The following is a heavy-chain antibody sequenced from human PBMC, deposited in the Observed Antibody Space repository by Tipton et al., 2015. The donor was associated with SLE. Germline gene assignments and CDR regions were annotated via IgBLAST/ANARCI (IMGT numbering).Heavy chain of an antibody. V-gene: IGHV4-59*01. CDR2: IYYSGST. D-gene: IGHD6-25*01. J-gene: IGHJ4*02. CDR3: ARAPSSGFYSDY. CDR1: GGSISSYY. Sequence: TLSLTCTVSGGSISSYYWGWIRQPPGKGLEWIGYIYYSGSTNYNPSLKSRVTISVDTSKNQFSLKLSSVTAADTAVYYCARAPSSGFYSDYWGQGTLVTVSS.